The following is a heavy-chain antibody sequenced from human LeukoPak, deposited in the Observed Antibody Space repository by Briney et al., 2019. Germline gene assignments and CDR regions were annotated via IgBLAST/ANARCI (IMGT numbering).Heavy chain of an antibody. J-gene: IGHJ4*02. CDR3: ARRRLGNYDLDY. D-gene: IGHD4-11*01. CDR1: GGSISGYY. Sequence: PSETLSLTCTVSGGSISGYYWTWIRQPPGKGLAYIGYVSYSGNTNYNPSLQSRVSISVETSKNQFSLMLSSVTAADSAMYYCARRRLGNYDLDYWGRGTLVTVSS. V-gene: IGHV4-59*08. CDR2: VSYSGNT.